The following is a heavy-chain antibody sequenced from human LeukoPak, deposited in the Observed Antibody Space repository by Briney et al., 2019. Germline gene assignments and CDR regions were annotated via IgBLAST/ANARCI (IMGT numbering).Heavy chain of an antibody. CDR3: ARATAYYDFWSGYYLDY. Sequence: SETLSLTCTVSGGSISSYYWSWIRQPPGKGLEWIGYIYYSGSTNYNPSLKSRVTISVDTSKNQFSLELSSVTAADTAVYYCARATAYYDFWSGYYLDYWGQGTLVTVSS. CDR1: GGSISSYY. CDR2: IYYSGST. V-gene: IGHV4-59*08. J-gene: IGHJ4*02. D-gene: IGHD3-3*01.